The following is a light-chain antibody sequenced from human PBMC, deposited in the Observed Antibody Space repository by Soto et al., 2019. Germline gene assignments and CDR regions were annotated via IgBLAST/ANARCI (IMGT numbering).Light chain of an antibody. CDR3: SAYAGNNNLVV. Sequence: QSALTQPPSASGSPGQSVTISGTGTSSAVGGYNYVSWYQQHPDKAPKLMIYEVNKRPSGVPDRFSGSKSGNTASLTVSGLQAEDEADYYCSAYAGNNNLVVFGGGTKVTVL. CDR2: EVN. J-gene: IGLJ2*01. CDR1: SSAVGGYNY. V-gene: IGLV2-8*01.